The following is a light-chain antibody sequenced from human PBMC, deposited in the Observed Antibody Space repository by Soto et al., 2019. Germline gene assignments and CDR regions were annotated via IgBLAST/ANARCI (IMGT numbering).Light chain of an antibody. J-gene: IGKJ3*01. Sequence: DIQMTQSPSSLSASVGDRVTITCRASQGISNYLAWYQQKPGKVPKLLIYAASTLQSGVPSRFSGSGSGTDFTLTISSHQPEAVAPYYCQKYNSAPETVGPGNKVDIK. CDR3: QKYNSAPET. CDR2: AAS. V-gene: IGKV1-27*01. CDR1: QGISNY.